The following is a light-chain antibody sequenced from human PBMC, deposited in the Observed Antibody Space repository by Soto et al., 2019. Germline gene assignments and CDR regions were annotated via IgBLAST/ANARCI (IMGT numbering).Light chain of an antibody. CDR3: QKYNSAPLT. Sequence: DIQMTQSPSSLSASVADTITITCRASLPISNYLAWYQQKPGKIPNLLNYAASTLQAGVPSRFSGSGSGTDFSLTISSLEPEDFAAYYCQKYNSAPLTFGGGTKVEIK. CDR2: AAS. CDR1: LPISNY. J-gene: IGKJ4*01. V-gene: IGKV1-27*01.